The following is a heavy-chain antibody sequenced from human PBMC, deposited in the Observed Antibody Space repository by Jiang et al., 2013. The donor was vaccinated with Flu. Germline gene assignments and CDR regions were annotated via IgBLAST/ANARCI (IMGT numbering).Heavy chain of an antibody. V-gene: IGHV4-59*01. CDR3: ARSKAAAGIWNWFDP. D-gene: IGHD6-13*01. CDR2: IYYSGST. CDR1: GGSISSYY. J-gene: IGHJ5*02. Sequence: GSGLVKPSETLSLTCTVSGGSISSYYWSWIRQPPGKGLEWIGYIYYSGSTNYNPSLKSRVTISVDTSKNQFSLKLSSVTAADTAVYYCARSKAAAGIWNWFDPWGQGTLVTVSS.